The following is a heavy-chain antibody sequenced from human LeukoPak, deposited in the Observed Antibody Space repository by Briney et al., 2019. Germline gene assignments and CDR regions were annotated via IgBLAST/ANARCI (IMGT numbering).Heavy chain of an antibody. V-gene: IGHV3-23*01. D-gene: IGHD1-1*01. J-gene: IGHJ4*02. Sequence: GGSLTLSCAASGFTFSSYAMRWVREAAARGLEWVSSLRGNGDTFYADSVKGRFTLSRDDSRNTVYLQLNDLRVEDTAVYYCAKASWFSNADAVLWGQGTVVTVSS. CDR3: AKASWFSNADAVL. CDR1: GFTFSSYA. CDR2: LRGNGDT.